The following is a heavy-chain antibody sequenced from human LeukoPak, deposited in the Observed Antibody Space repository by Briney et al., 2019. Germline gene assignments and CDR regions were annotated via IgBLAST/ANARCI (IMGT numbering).Heavy chain of an antibody. CDR3: AKQLGYCSDGSCYFTY. CDR2: ISNNGGYT. Sequence: GGSLRLSCAASVFTFSSSSMSWVRQAPGKGLEWVSAISNNGGYTYYADSVQGRFTISRDNSKSTLCLQMNSLRAEDTAVYYCAKQLGYCSDGSCYFTYWGQEPWSPSPQ. V-gene: IGHV3-23*01. D-gene: IGHD2-15*01. J-gene: IGHJ4*01. CDR1: VFTFSSSS.